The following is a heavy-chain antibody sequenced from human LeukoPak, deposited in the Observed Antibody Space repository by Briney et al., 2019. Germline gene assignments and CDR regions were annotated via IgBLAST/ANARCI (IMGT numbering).Heavy chain of an antibody. CDR3: ARDPGYSGYEWGILVC. V-gene: IGHV1-69*05. D-gene: IGHD5-12*01. Sequence: SVKVSCKASGGTFSSYAISWVRQAPGQGLEWMGGIIPIFGTANYAQKFQGRVTITTDESTSTAYMGLSSLRSEDTAVYYCARDPGYSGYEWGILVCWGQGTLVTVSS. CDR1: GGTFSSYA. CDR2: IIPIFGTA. J-gene: IGHJ4*02.